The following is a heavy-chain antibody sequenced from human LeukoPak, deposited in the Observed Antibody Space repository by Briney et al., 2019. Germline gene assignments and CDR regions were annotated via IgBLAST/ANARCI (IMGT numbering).Heavy chain of an antibody. CDR3: AKVYDYGDYGRQIYDY. CDR2: ISGSGGST. V-gene: IGHV3-23*01. D-gene: IGHD4-17*01. J-gene: IGHJ4*02. CDR1: GFTFSSYA. Sequence: PGGSLRLSCSASGFTFSSYAMSWVRLAPGKGLEWVSAISGSGGSTYYADSVKGRFTISRDNSKNTLYLQMNSLRAEDTAVYYCAKVYDYGDYGRQIYDYWGQGTLVTVSS.